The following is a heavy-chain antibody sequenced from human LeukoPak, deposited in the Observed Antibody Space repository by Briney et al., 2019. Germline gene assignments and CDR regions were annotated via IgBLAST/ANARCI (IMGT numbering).Heavy chain of an antibody. Sequence: SETLSLTCAVYGGSFSGYYWSWIRQPPGKGLEWIGEINHSGSTNYNPSPKSRVTISVDTSKNQFSLKLSSVTAADTAVYYCARSPGQWLVDFDYWGQGTLVTVSS. CDR2: INHSGST. CDR3: ARSPGQWLVDFDY. J-gene: IGHJ4*02. CDR1: GGSFSGYY. V-gene: IGHV4-34*01. D-gene: IGHD6-19*01.